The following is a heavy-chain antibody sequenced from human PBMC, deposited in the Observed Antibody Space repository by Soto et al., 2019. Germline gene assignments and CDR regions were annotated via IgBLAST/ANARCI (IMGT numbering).Heavy chain of an antibody. D-gene: IGHD6-13*01. V-gene: IGHV3-48*02. CDR2: ISSSSSTI. CDR3: ARDRLMAAAAGTDSVLGMDV. Sequence: EVQLVESGGGLVQPGGSLRLSCAASGFTFSSYSMNWVRQAPGKGLEWVSYISSSSSTIYYADSVKGRFTISRDNAXXSXYXXMNSLRDEDTAVYYCARDRLMAAAAGTDSVLGMDVWGQGTTVTVSS. J-gene: IGHJ6*02. CDR1: GFTFSSYS.